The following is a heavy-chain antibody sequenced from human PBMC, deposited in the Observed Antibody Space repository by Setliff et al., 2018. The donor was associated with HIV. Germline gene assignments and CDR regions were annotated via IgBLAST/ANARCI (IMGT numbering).Heavy chain of an antibody. CDR2: IYYSGST. V-gene: IGHV4-61*10. Sequence: LSLTCSVSGGSISSYFSSYFWTWIRQPAGKGLEWIGHIYYSGSTNYNPSLKSRVTISVDTSRNQFSLNLSSVTAADTAVYYCARFPLLHKNAFDIWGQGTMVTVSS. D-gene: IGHD2-15*01. CDR3: ARFPLLHKNAFDI. CDR1: GGSISSYFSSYF. J-gene: IGHJ3*02.